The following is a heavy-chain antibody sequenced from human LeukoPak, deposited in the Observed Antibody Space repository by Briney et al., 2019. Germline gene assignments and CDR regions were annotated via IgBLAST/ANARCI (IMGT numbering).Heavy chain of an antibody. V-gene: IGHV3-30-3*01. D-gene: IGHD1-26*01. Sequence: PGGSLRLSCAASGFTFSSYAMHWVRQAPGKGLEWVAVISYDGSNKYYADSVKGRFTISRDNSKNTLYLQMNSLRAEDTAVYYGLVGLPADYWGQGTLVTVSS. CDR2: ISYDGSNK. CDR3: LVGLPADY. CDR1: GFTFSSYA. J-gene: IGHJ4*02.